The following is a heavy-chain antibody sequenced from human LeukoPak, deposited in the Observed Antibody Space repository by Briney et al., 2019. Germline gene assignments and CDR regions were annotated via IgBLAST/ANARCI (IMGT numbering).Heavy chain of an antibody. CDR1: GGSISSYY. CDR2: IYYSGST. J-gene: IGHJ5*02. Sequence: SETLSLTCTVSGGSISSYYWSWIRQPPGKGLEWIGYIYYSGSTNYRPSLKSRVTISVDTSKNQFSLKLSSVTAADTAVYYCARGRVRYYDSSGYYVSWGQGTLVTVSS. CDR3: ARGRVRYYDSSGYYVS. V-gene: IGHV4-59*01. D-gene: IGHD3-22*01.